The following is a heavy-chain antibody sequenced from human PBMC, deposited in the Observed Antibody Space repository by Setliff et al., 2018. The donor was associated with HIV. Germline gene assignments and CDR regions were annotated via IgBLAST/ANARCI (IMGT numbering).Heavy chain of an antibody. CDR2: NTWDSTIT. CDR3: AKTPSNWGITGGMDV. D-gene: IGHD7-27*01. J-gene: IGHJ6*02. Sequence: GGSLRLSCAASGFAFGDHTVHWVRQFPGKGLEWVALNTWDSTITDYSESVKGRFTISRDNSQSSLYLQMNSLKTEDSALYHCAKTPSNWGITGGMDVWGQGTTVTVSS. CDR1: GFAFGDHT. V-gene: IGHV3-43*01.